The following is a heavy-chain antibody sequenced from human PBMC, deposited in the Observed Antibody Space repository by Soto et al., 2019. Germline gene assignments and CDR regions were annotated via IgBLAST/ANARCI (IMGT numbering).Heavy chain of an antibody. D-gene: IGHD5-12*01. Sequence: QVQLVQSGAEVKKPGFSVKVSCKASGGTFSTYTIAWVRQAPGQGLEWMGLILPILDVANYAQKFQGRVTFTADKSTTTAYLELFSLRSDDTAVYYCVGGYNGRLDYWGQGTLATVSS. J-gene: IGHJ4*02. CDR2: ILPILDVA. V-gene: IGHV1-69*02. CDR1: GGTFSTYT. CDR3: VGGYNGRLDY.